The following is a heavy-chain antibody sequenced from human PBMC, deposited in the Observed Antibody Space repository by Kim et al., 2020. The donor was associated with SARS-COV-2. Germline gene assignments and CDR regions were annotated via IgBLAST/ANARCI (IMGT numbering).Heavy chain of an antibody. D-gene: IGHD2-2*03. V-gene: IGHV3-23*01. CDR3: MKGGWGWIWGH. CDR2: IDGSDGTT. CDR1: GFTFTGYA. Sequence: GGSLRLSCTTSGFTFTGYAMSWVRQAPGKGLEWVSSIDGSDGTTYYVDSVKGRFTISRDNSKNTLYLQMNSLRADDTAVYYCMKGGWGWIWGHWGRGT. J-gene: IGHJ4*02.